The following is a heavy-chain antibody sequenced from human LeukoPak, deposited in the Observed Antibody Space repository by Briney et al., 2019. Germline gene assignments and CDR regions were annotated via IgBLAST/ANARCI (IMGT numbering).Heavy chain of an antibody. CDR3: AKNLGSGSYYNVDYYYYGMDV. J-gene: IGHJ6*04. D-gene: IGHD3-10*01. Sequence: GGSLRLSCAASGFTFSSYAMSRVRQAPGKGLEWVSAISGSGGSTYYVDSVKGRFTISRDNSKNTLYLKMNSLRVEDTAVYYCAKNLGSGSYYNVDYYYYGMDVWGKGTTVTVSS. CDR2: ISGSGGST. V-gene: IGHV3-23*01. CDR1: GFTFSSYA.